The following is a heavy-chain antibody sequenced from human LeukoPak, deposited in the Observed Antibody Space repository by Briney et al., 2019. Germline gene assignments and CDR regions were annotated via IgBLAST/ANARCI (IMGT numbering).Heavy chain of an antibody. CDR3: AKDTVVIPAAGDAFDI. J-gene: IGHJ3*02. CDR2: ISGSGGST. Sequence: GGSLRLSCAASGFMFSSYAMSWVRQAPGKGLEWVSAISGSGGSTYYADSVKGRFTISRDNSRNTLYLQMNSLRAEDTAVYYCAKDTVVIPAAGDAFDIWGQGTMVTVSS. V-gene: IGHV3-23*01. CDR1: GFMFSSYA. D-gene: IGHD2-2*01.